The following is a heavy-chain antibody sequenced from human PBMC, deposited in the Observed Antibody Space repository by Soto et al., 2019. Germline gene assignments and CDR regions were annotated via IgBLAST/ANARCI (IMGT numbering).Heavy chain of an antibody. CDR1: GFTFSSYS. CDR3: ARDYRHNRNSQTYYFDN. V-gene: IGHV3-21*01. Sequence: PGGSLRLSCAASGFTFSSYSMNWVRQAPGKGLEWVSSISSSSSYIYYADSVKGRFTISRDNAKNSLYLQMNSLRAEDTAVYYCARDYRHNRNSQTYYFDNWGQGTPVTVSS. J-gene: IGHJ4*02. CDR2: ISSSSSYI. D-gene: IGHD1-7*01.